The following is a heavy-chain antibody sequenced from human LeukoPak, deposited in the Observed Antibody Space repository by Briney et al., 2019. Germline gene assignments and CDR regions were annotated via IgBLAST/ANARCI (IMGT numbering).Heavy chain of an antibody. CDR2: INYSGST. Sequence: PSETLSLTCAVYGGSFSGYYWSWIRQPPGKGLEWIGEINYSGSTNYNPSLKSRVTISVDTSKNQFSLKLSSVTAADTAVYYCARHPQYSSSWYAGFGYFDYWGQGTLVTVSS. V-gene: IGHV4-34*01. D-gene: IGHD6-13*01. CDR1: GGSFSGYY. J-gene: IGHJ4*02. CDR3: ARHPQYSSSWYAGFGYFDY.